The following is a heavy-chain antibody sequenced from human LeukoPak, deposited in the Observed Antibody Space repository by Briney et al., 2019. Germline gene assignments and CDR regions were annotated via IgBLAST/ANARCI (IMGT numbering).Heavy chain of an antibody. CDR3: AREDYYDSSGYLDY. V-gene: IGHV4-34*09. CDR2: INHSGST. D-gene: IGHD3-22*01. J-gene: IGHJ4*02. Sequence: SETLSLTCTVSGGSISSYYWSWIRQPPGKGLEWIGEINHSGSTNYNPSLKSRVTISVDTSKNQFSLKLFSVTAADTAVYYCAREDYYDSSGYLDYWGQGTLVTVSS. CDR1: GGSISSYY.